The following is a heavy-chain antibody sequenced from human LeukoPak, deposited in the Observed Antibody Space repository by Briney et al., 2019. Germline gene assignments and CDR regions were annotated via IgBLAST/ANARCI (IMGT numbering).Heavy chain of an antibody. CDR3: ATTGYCSGGSCYSVYYYYYMDV. D-gene: IGHD2-15*01. CDR2: IIPIFGTA. CDR1: GYTFTSYG. V-gene: IGHV1-69*06. Sequence: GASVKVSCKASGYTFTSYGISWVRQAPGQGLEWMGGIIPIFGTAIYAQKFQGRVTITADKSTSTAYMELSSLRSEDTAVYYCATTGYCSGGSCYSVYYYYYMDVWGKGTTVTVSS. J-gene: IGHJ6*03.